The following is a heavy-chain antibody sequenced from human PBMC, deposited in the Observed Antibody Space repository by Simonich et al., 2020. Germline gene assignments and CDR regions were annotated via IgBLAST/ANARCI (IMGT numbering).Heavy chain of an antibody. CDR3: ARDSSYYAFDI. CDR2: LSSSSSTI. Sequence: EVQLVESGGGLVQPGGSLRLSCAASEFTFSSYSMNWVRQAPGKGLEWVSYLSSSSSTIYYADSEKGRFTISRDNAKNSLYLQMNSLRAEDTAVYYCARDSSYYAFDIWGQGTMVTVSS. V-gene: IGHV3-48*01. CDR1: EFTFSSYS. J-gene: IGHJ3*02. D-gene: IGHD5-12*01.